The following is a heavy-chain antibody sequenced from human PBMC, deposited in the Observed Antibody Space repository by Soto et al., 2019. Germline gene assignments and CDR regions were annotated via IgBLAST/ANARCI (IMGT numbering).Heavy chain of an antibody. V-gene: IGHV1-46*03. D-gene: IGHD6-13*01. J-gene: IGHJ5*02. CDR1: GISFINHY. CDR2: INPAGSVT. Sequence: QVQLLQSGAEVKKPGASVKVSCKASGISFINHYVHWVRQAPGQGPEWMGVINPAGSVTVYALKLQDSFTVTRDTSTSTVYRELNSLTSEDTAIYHCARDNSRTFTAAPGEKKSDSSGCWFDPWGQGTLVTVSS. CDR3: ARDNSRTFTAAPGEKKSDSSGCWFDP.